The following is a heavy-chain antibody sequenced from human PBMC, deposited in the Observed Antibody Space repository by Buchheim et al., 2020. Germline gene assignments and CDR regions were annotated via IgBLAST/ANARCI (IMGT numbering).Heavy chain of an antibody. Sequence: EVQLVESGGGLVQPGGSLRLSCAASGFTFSSYWMSWVRQAPGKGLEWVANIKQDGSEKYYVDSVKGRFTISRDTAKNSLYLQMNSLRAEDTAVYYCARDRYYDFWSGWGSFDYWGQGTL. J-gene: IGHJ4*02. V-gene: IGHV3-7*01. CDR3: ARDRYYDFWSGWGSFDY. CDR2: IKQDGSEK. D-gene: IGHD3-3*01. CDR1: GFTFSSYW.